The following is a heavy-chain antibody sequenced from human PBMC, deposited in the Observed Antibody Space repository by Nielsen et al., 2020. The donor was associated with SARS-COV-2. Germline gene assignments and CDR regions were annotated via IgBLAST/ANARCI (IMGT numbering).Heavy chain of an antibody. CDR1: GYSISSDYY. V-gene: IGHV4-38-2*02. CDR2: IYHSGST. CDR3: ASRDIYSSSLGANDY. J-gene: IGHJ4*02. Sequence: SETLSLTCTVSGYSISSDYYWGWIRQSPGKGLEWIGNIYHSGSTFYNPSLKSRVIISVDTSKTQFSLKLRSVTAADTAVYYCASRDIYSSSLGANDYWGQGTLVTVSS. D-gene: IGHD6-6*01.